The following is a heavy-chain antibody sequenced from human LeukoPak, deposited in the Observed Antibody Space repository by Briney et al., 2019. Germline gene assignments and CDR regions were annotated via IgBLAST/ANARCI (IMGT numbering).Heavy chain of an antibody. V-gene: IGHV4-59*08. Sequence: SETLSLTCSVSGDSISDFYWTWIRQSPEKGLEWIGNIHYSGSSVYNPSLRGRVSMSIDRSLKQFFLKLTSVTAADTAVYYCVLAPNSNWFDFWGQGILVTVSS. J-gene: IGHJ4*02. CDR2: IHYSGSS. CDR3: VLAPNSNWFDF. CDR1: GDSISDFY. D-gene: IGHD2-8*01.